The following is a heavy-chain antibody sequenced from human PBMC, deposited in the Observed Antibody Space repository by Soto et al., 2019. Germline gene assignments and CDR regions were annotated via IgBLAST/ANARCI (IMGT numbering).Heavy chain of an antibody. V-gene: IGHV1-46*01. CDR1: GDTFTSYY. CDR2: INPSGGT. D-gene: IGHD3-16*02. Sequence: ASVKVSCKASGDTFTSYYMHWVRQAPGQGLEWMGIINPSGGTSYAQKFQGRVTMTRDTSASTAYMELSSLRSEDTAVYYCARDLGVSDYVWGSYRYTDRYYFDYWGQGTLVTVSS. CDR3: ARDLGVSDYVWGSYRYTDRYYFDY. J-gene: IGHJ4*02.